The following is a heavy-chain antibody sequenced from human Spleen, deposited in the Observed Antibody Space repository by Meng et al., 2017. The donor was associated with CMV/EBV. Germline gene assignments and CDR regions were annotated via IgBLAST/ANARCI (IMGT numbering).Heavy chain of an antibody. J-gene: IGHJ4*02. CDR2: ISSVGNNM. Sequence: GESLKISCAVSGITFSSYEMNWVRQAPGKGLEWISYISSVGNNMYYADSVKGRFTISRDNAKNSLYLQMNSLGAEDTAVYYCVSNYYDSSGYYPLDYWGQGTLVTVSS. CDR1: GITFSSYE. D-gene: IGHD3-22*01. V-gene: IGHV3-48*03. CDR3: VSNYYDSSGYYPLDY.